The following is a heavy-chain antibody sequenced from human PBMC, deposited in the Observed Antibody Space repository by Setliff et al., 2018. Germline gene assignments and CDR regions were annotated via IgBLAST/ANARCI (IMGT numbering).Heavy chain of an antibody. J-gene: IGHJ4*02. CDR3: ATVEAITIAAAGTTICGY. CDR2: FDPEDGET. Sequence: ASVKVSCKVSGYTLTELSMHWVRQAPGKGLEWMGGFDPEDGETIYAQKFQGRVTMTEDTSTDTAYMELSSLRSEDTAVYYCATVEAITIAAAGTTICGYWGQGTLGTVSS. V-gene: IGHV1-24*01. D-gene: IGHD6-13*01. CDR1: GYTLTELS.